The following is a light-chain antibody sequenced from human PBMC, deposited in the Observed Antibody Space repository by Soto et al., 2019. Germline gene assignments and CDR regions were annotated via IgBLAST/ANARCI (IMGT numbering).Light chain of an antibody. CDR3: SSYTSISTLGGV. J-gene: IGLJ2*01. CDR1: SSDVGGFDY. Sequence: QSALTQPASVSGSPGQSITISCTGSSSDVGGFDYVSWYQQHPGKAPKLMIYDVSNRPSGVSNRFSGSKSGNTASLTISGLQAADAADYYCSSYTSISTLGGVFGGGTKLTVL. CDR2: DVS. V-gene: IGLV2-14*03.